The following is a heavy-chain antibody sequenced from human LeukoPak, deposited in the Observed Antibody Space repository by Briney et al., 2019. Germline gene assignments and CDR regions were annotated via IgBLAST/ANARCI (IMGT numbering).Heavy chain of an antibody. CDR1: GFTFSSYS. J-gene: IGHJ4*02. CDR2: ISRSSTTI. V-gene: IGHV3-48*01. Sequence: PGGSLRLSCAASGFTFSSYSMNWVRQAPGKGLEWLSYISRSSTTIYNADSIKGRFTISRDNAKNSLYLQMSSLRAEDTAVYYCARERDSGSSRDDYWGQGTLVTVSS. D-gene: IGHD1-26*01. CDR3: ARERDSGSSRDDY.